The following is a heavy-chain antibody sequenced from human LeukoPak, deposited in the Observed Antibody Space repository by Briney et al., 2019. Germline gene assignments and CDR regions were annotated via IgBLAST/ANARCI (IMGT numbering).Heavy chain of an antibody. CDR1: GGTFSA. V-gene: IGHV1-69*04. D-gene: IGHD1-26*01. CDR2: IIPIPGIT. J-gene: IGHJ4*02. Sequence: SVKVSCKASGGTFSAISWVRQAPGQGLEWMGRIIPIPGITNYAQKIQGRVTITADKSTSTAYMELSSLRSEDTAVYYCARGLGRPHTPREFGYWGQGTLVTVSS. CDR3: ARGLGRPHTPREFGY.